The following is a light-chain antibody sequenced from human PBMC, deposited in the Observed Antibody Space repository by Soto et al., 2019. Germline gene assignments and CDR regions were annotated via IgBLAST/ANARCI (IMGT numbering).Light chain of an antibody. CDR3: QPYNSYSEA. V-gene: IGKV1-39*01. CDR1: QNISSY. J-gene: IGKJ1*01. CDR2: AAS. Sequence: DIQTTQARSSRCSSGADIFTITGGASQNISSYLNWYQQKPGKAPKLLIYAASSLQSGVPSRFSGSGSGTDYTHTIYSLQPEDFDTYYYQPYNSYSEAYGQGT.